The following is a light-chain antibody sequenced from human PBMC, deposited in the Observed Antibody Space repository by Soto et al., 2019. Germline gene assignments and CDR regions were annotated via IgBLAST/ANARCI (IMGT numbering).Light chain of an antibody. CDR1: SSNIGSNT. V-gene: IGLV1-44*01. J-gene: IGLJ2*01. Sequence: QSVLTQPPSASGTTGRRVTISCSGGSSNIGSNTVNWYQQLPGTAPKLLIYSNNHRPSGVPDRFSGSKSGTSASLAISGLQSEDEAYYYCAAWDDSLNGVVFGGGTKVTV. CDR3: AAWDDSLNGVV. CDR2: SNN.